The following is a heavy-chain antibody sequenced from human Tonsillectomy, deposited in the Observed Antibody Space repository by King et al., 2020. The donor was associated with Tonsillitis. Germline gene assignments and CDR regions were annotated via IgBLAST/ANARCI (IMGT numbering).Heavy chain of an antibody. D-gene: IGHD3-22*01. CDR1: GFTFDDYA. CDR3: AKDIDLNYYETEGDAFDI. V-gene: IGHV3-9*01. CDR2: ISWNGGTL. J-gene: IGHJ3*02. Sequence: DVQLVESGGGLVQPGRSLRLSCAASGFTFDDYAMNWVRQAPGKGLEWVSGISWNGGTLGYADSVKGRFTISRDNAKNSLYLQMNSLRAEDTALYYCAKDIDLNYYETEGDAFDIWGQGTMVTVSS.